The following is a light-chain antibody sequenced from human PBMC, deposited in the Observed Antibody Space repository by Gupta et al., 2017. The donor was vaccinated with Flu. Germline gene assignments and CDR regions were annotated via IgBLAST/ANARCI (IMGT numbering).Light chain of an antibody. CDR2: KAS. CDR3: QQKNSSPWT. J-gene: IGKJ1*01. CDR1: QSISSW. Sequence: DIQMTQSPSTLSASVGDRVTITCRASQSISSWLAWYQQKPGKAPKLLIYKASSVESGVPSRFSGSGSGTEFTLTISSLQPDDFATYYCQQKNSSPWTFGQGTKVEIK. V-gene: IGKV1-5*03.